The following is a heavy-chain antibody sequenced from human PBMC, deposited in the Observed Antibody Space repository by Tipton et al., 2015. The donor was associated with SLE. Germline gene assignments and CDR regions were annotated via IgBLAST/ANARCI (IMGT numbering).Heavy chain of an antibody. CDR3: ARESLSIAARLSIDY. Sequence: LRLSCTVSGGSISSGGYYWSWIRQHPGKGLEWIGYIYYSGSTYYNPSLKSRVTISVDTSKNQFSLKLSSVTAADTAVYYCARESLSIAARLSIDYWGQGTLVTVSS. V-gene: IGHV4-31*03. J-gene: IGHJ4*02. CDR1: GGSISSGGYY. D-gene: IGHD6-6*01. CDR2: IYYSGST.